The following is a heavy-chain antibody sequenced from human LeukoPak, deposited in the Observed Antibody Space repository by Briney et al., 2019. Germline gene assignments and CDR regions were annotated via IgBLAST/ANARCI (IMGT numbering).Heavy chain of an antibody. V-gene: IGHV3-66*02. Sequence: GGSLRLSCAASGFTVSSYYMSWVRQAPGKGLEWVSFIYSGGSTYYADSVKDRLTISSGNYDKKPYLLKNNLRAEDTTVDYFSRDAYYYDQVGAFDIWGEGRMVTVCS. D-gene: IGHD3-22*01. J-gene: IGHJ3*02. CDR3: SRDAYYYDQVGAFDI. CDR2: IYSGGST. CDR1: GFTVSSYY.